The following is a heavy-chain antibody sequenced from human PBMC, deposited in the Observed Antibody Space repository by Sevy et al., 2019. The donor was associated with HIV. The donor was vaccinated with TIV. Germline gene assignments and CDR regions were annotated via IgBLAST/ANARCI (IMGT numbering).Heavy chain of an antibody. D-gene: IGHD6-6*01. CDR1: XXXXXGYX. CDR2: INPNSGGT. V-gene: IGHV1-2*02. Sequence: ASVKVSCXAXXXXXXGYXXXWVRQAPGQGLEWMGWINPNSGGTNYAQKFQGRVTMTRDTSISTAYMELSRLRSDDTXVYYXAXXDKXLAAXSXXXXXGQGTLVTVSS. CDR3: AXXDKXLAAXSXXXX. J-gene: IGHJ5*02.